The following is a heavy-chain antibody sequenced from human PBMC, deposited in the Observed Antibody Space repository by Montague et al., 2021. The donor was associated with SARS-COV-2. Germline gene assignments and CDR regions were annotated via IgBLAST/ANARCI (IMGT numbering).Heavy chain of an antibody. CDR1: GDSISRYY. CDR2: IYKSEKT. Sequence: SETLSLTCTVSGDSISRYYWTWIRQSPGRGLEWIGYIYKSEKTNYNPSLNSRVTISEDTSKNHFSLKLRSVTAADTAVYYRASNIGWDSHDHWGQGTLVTVSS. V-gene: IGHV4-59*08. D-gene: IGHD6-19*01. J-gene: IGHJ4*02. CDR3: ASNIGWDSHDH.